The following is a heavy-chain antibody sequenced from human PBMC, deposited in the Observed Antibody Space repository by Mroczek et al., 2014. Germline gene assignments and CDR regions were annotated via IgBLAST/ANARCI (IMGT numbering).Heavy chain of an antibody. D-gene: IGHD3-10*01. CDR2: IYYSGST. J-gene: IGHJ5*02. CDR3: ARGRGVGSGSYWLDNWFDP. CDR1: GGSISSGGYY. V-gene: IGHV4-31*03. Sequence: QVQLQESGPGLVKPSQTLSLTCTVSGGSISSGGYYWSWIRQHPGKGLEWIGYIYYSGSTYYNPSLKSRVTISVDTSKNQFSLKLSSVTAADTAVYYCARGRGVGSGSYWLDNWFDPWGQGTLVTVSS.